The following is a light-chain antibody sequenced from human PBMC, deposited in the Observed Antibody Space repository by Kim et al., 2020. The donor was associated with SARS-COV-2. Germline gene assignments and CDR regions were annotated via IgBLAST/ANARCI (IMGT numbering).Light chain of an antibody. CDR2: EAS. Sequence: DIQMTQSPSSLAASVGDRVTIACRASQSISTYLNWYQQKPGKAPKLLIYEASNLESGVPSRFGGSGSGTEFTLTISTLQPDDFATYYCQHYNSYSRTFGQGTKVDIK. J-gene: IGKJ1*01. V-gene: IGKV1-5*03. CDR3: QHYNSYSRT. CDR1: QSISTY.